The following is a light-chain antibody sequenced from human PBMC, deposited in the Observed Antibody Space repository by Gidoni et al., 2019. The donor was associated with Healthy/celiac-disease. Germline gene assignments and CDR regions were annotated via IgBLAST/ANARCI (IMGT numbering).Light chain of an antibody. CDR3: QQYDKLPIT. V-gene: IGKV1-33*01. CDR1: QDISNY. J-gene: IGKJ5*01. Sequence: DIQMTQSPSSLSASVGDGVTITCQANQDISNYLNWYQQKPGKAPKLLIYVASNLETGVPARFSGSGSGTDFTFNISSVQPEDIATYYCQQYDKLPITFGRGTRLEIK. CDR2: VAS.